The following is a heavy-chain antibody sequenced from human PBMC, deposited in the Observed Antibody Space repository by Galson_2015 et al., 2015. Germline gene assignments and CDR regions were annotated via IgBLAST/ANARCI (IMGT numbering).Heavy chain of an antibody. D-gene: IGHD6-19*01. Sequence: SVKVSCKASGGPFSSHVISWVRQAPGQGLEWMGGITPIFGRTHYAQKFQGRVTIIADESTTTVFMELSSLKSEDTAVYYCARPPRQTALEDIAVVMASVGTFFGMDVWGQGTTVTVSS. V-gene: IGHV1-69*13. CDR3: ARPPRQTALEDIAVVMASVGTFFGMDV. CDR2: ITPIFGRT. CDR1: GGPFSSHV. J-gene: IGHJ6*02.